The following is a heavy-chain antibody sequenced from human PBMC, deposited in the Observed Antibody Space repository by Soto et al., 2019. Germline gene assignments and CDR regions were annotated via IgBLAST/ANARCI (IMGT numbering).Heavy chain of an antibody. D-gene: IGHD2-15*01. CDR3: AKSSTVPVDYFGF. CDR1: GDSLKNHY. J-gene: IGHJ4*02. Sequence: SETLSLTCSVSGDSLKNHYWAWIRHSPGKGLEWIGNIYDSGSTNYSPALKSRVSMSVDTSKNLFSLKMNSVTAADTAVYYCAKSSTVPVDYFGFWSQGTVVTVSS. V-gene: IGHV4-59*11. CDR2: IYDSGST.